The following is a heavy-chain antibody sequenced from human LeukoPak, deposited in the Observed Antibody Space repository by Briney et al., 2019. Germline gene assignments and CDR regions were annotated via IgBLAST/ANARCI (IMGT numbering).Heavy chain of an antibody. CDR1: GYTFTSYY. Sequence: ASVKVSCKASGYTFTSYYMHWVQQAPGQGLEWMGIINPSGGSTSYVQKFQGRVTMTRDTSTSTVYMELSSLRSEDTAVYYCALREGTNYGEDYWGQGTLVTVSS. CDR3: ALREGTNYGEDY. CDR2: INPSGGST. V-gene: IGHV1-46*01. J-gene: IGHJ4*02. D-gene: IGHD3-10*01.